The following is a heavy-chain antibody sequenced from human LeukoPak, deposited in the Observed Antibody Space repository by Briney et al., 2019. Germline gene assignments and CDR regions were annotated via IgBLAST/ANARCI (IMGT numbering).Heavy chain of an antibody. J-gene: IGHJ4*02. Sequence: SETLSLTCAVYGGSFSGYYWSWIRQPPGKGLEWIGEINHSGSTNYNPSLKSRVTISVDTSKNQFSLKLSSVTAADTAVYYCARVNPEVAGSPFDYWGQGTLVTVSS. CDR1: GGSFSGYY. V-gene: IGHV4-34*01. CDR3: ARVNPEVAGSPFDY. D-gene: IGHD6-19*01. CDR2: INHSGST.